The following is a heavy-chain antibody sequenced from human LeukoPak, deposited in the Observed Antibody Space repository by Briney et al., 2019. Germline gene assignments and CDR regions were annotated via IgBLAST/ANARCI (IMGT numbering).Heavy chain of an antibody. CDR3: ARDRGQLVNDY. D-gene: IGHD6-13*01. CDR1: GFTFSSYA. CDR2: ISYDGGNK. J-gene: IGHJ4*02. Sequence: RGSLRLSCAASGFTFSSYAMHWVRQAPGKGLEWVAVISYDGGNKYYADSVKGRFTTSRDNSKNTLYLQMNSLRAEDTAVYYCARDRGQLVNDYWGQGTLVTVSS. V-gene: IGHV3-30*04.